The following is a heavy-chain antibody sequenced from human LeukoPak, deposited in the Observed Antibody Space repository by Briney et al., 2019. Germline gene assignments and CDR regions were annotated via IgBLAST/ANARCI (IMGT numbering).Heavy chain of an antibody. J-gene: IGHJ6*02. CDR1: GYTFTSYY. CDR3: AREDSSGYYSGNYYYYGMDV. D-gene: IGHD3-22*01. CDR2: INPSGGST. Sequence: ASVKVSCKASGYTFTSYYMHWVRQAPGQGLEWMGIINPSGGSTSYAQRFQGRVTMTRDTSTGTVYMELSSLRSEDTAVYYCAREDSSGYYSGNYYYYGMDVWGQGTTVTVSS. V-gene: IGHV1-46*01.